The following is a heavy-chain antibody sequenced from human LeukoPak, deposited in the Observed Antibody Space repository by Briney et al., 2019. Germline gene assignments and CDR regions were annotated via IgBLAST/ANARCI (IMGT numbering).Heavy chain of an antibody. Sequence: GGSLRLSCAASGFTFSSYAMNWVREAPGKGLEWVSGISGSGGSTLYADSVKGRFTISRDNSKNTLYLRMNSLRAEDAAVYYCAKGNIVVLPAAPYVGGKGTTVSVSS. D-gene: IGHD2-2*01. J-gene: IGHJ6*04. CDR2: ISGSGGST. CDR1: GFTFSSYA. CDR3: AKGNIVVLPAAPYV. V-gene: IGHV3-23*01.